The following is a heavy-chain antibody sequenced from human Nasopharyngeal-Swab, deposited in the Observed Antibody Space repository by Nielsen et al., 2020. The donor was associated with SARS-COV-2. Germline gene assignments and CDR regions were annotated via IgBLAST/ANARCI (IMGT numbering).Heavy chain of an antibody. J-gene: IGHJ4*02. CDR2: ISSSSSYI. Sequence: WIPQPPGKGLEWVSSISSSSSYIYYADSVKGRFTISRDNAKNSLYLQMNSLRAEDTAVYYCARDPADYDSSGYMISWGQGTLVTVSS. V-gene: IGHV3-21*01. CDR3: ARDPADYDSSGYMIS. D-gene: IGHD3-22*01.